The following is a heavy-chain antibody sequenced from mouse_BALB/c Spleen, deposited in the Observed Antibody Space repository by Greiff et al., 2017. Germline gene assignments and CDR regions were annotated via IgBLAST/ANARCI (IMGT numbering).Heavy chain of an antibody. CDR2: ISDGGSYT. J-gene: IGHJ3*01. CDR1: GFTFSDYY. Sequence: DVKLVESGGGLVKPGGSLKLSCAASGFTFSDYYMYWVRQTPEKRLEWVATISDGGSYTYYPDSVKGRFTISRDNAKNNLYLQMSSLKSEDTAMYYCARDGSFAYWGQGTLVTVSA. D-gene: IGHD2-2*01. CDR3: ARDGSFAY. V-gene: IGHV5-4*02.